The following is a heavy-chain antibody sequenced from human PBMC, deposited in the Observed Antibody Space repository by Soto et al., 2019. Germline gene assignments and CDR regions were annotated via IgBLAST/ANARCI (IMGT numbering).Heavy chain of an antibody. CDR2: FSVSDGDGA. CDR1: GFTFSTSD. V-gene: IGHV3-23*01. Sequence: GGSLRLSCAASGFTFSTSDLSWVRQTPEKGLEWVSGFSVSDGDGAYYADSVKGRFTISRDSFENTMYLQMSSLRVEDTAVYYCAKDSDRDYFQHWGQGTLVTVSS. D-gene: IGHD3-10*01. CDR3: AKDSDRDYFQH. J-gene: IGHJ1*01.